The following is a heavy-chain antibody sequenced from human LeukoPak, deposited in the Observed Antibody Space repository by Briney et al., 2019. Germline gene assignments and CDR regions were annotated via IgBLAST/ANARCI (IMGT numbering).Heavy chain of an antibody. D-gene: IGHD3-10*01. CDR1: GFTFSSYE. CDR2: ISSIGSTI. CDR3: ARDRLLWFGESNYYYYYMDV. Sequence: PGVSLRLSCAASGFTFSSYEMNWVRQAPGKGLEWVSYISSIGSTIYYADSVKGRFTISRDNAKNSLYLQMNSLRAEDTAVYYCARDRLLWFGESNYYYYYMDVWGKGTTVTISS. V-gene: IGHV3-48*03. J-gene: IGHJ6*03.